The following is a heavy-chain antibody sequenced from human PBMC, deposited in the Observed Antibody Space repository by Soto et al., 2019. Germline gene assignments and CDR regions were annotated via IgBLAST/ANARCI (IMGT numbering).Heavy chain of an antibody. D-gene: IGHD1-7*01. J-gene: IGHJ4*02. CDR3: AHRKRTITVATSFDY. CDR1: GFSLGTSGEG. CDR2: LYWDGDK. V-gene: IGHV2-5*02. Sequence: QITLRASGPTLVKPTQTLTLTCTFSGFSLGTSGEGVGWIRQPPRKALEWLATLYWDGDKRYSPSLRSRLTISKDTSESQVVLTMTNMDAADTATYFCAHRKRTITVATSFDYWGLGSLVTVSS.